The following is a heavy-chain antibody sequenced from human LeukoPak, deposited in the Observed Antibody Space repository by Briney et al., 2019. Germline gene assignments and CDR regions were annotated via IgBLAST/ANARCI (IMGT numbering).Heavy chain of an antibody. Sequence: ASVKVSCKASGYTFTSNGISWVRQAPGQGLEWMGWISGHNGNTNYAQKFQGRVTMTTDTSTSTAYMELRSLRSDDTAVYYCARDPTDNTIFGLRGYGMDVWGQGTTVSVSS. D-gene: IGHD3-3*01. CDR2: ISGHNGNT. V-gene: IGHV1-18*01. J-gene: IGHJ6*02. CDR1: GYTFTSNG. CDR3: ARDPTDNTIFGLRGYGMDV.